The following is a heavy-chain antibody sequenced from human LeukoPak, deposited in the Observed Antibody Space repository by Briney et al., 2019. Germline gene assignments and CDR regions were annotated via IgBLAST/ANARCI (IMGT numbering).Heavy chain of an antibody. CDR3: ARSQVVTSNWFDP. D-gene: IGHD3-22*01. Sequence: QPSETLSLTCAVYGGSFSGYYWGWIRQPPGKGLEWIGEINHSGSTNYNPSLKSRVTISVDTSKNQFSLKLSSVTAADTAVYYCARSQVVTSNWFDPWGQGTLVTVSS. CDR2: INHSGST. J-gene: IGHJ5*02. V-gene: IGHV4-34*01. CDR1: GGSFSGYY.